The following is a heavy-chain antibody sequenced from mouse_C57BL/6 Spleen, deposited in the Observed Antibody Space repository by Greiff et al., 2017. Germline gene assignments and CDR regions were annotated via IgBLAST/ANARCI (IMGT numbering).Heavy chain of an antibody. CDR2: IRNKANGYTT. V-gene: IGHV7-3*01. CDR1: GFTFTDYY. Sequence: EVKLMESGGGLVQPGGSLSLSCAASGFTFTDYYMSWVRQPPGKALEWLGFIRNKANGYTTEYSASVKGRFTISRDNSQSILYLQMNALRAEDSATYYCARSPPTVVAHYAMDYWGQGTSVTVSS. CDR3: ARSPPTVVAHYAMDY. J-gene: IGHJ4*01. D-gene: IGHD1-1*01.